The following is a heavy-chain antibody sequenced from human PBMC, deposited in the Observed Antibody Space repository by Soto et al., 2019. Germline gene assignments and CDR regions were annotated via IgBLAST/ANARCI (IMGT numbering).Heavy chain of an antibody. CDR2: IYPGDSDT. Sequence: LGESLKISCKGSGYSFTSYWIGWVRQMPGKGLEWMGIIYPGDSDTRYSPSFQGQVTISADKSISTAYLQWSSLKASDTAMYYCARQVAAAGHYYYYGMDVWGQGTTVTVSS. CDR1: GYSFTSYW. CDR3: ARQVAAAGHYYYYGMDV. D-gene: IGHD6-13*01. J-gene: IGHJ6*02. V-gene: IGHV5-51*01.